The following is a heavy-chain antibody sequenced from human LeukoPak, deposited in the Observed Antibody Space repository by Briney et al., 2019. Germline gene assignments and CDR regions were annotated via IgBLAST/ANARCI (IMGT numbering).Heavy chain of an antibody. D-gene: IGHD4/OR15-4a*01. CDR1: GFIFDDYG. CDR3: ARGAQYYYYMDV. V-gene: IGHV3-20*04. J-gene: IGHJ6*03. Sequence: GGSLRLSCAASGFIFDDYGMNWVRQGPGKGLEWVSGINWDGSSTGYADSVKGRFTISRDNAKKSLYLQMNSLRAEDTALYYCARGAQYYYYMDVWGKGTTVTVSS. CDR2: INWDGSST.